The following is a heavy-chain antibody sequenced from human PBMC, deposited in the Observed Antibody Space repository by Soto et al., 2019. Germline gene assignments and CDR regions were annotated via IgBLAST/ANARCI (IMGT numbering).Heavy chain of an antibody. D-gene: IGHD2-2*01. Sequence: QVQLVQSGAEVKKPGSSVKVSCKASGGTFSSYAISWVRQAPGQGLEWMGGIIPIFGTAHYAQKFQGRVTITADKSTSTAYMELSSLRSEDTAVYYCSRDIVVVLAYYYGMDVWGQGTTVTVSS. CDR3: SRDIVVVLAYYYGMDV. J-gene: IGHJ6*02. CDR1: GGTFSSYA. V-gene: IGHV1-69*06. CDR2: IIPIFGTA.